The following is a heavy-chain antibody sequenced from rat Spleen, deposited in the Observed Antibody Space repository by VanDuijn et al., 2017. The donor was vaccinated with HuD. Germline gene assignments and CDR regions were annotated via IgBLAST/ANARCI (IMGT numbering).Heavy chain of an antibody. J-gene: IGHJ2*01. CDR3: ARRHYGYTDYFDY. V-gene: IGHV5-29*01. CDR2: ISYDDRST. D-gene: IGHD1-9*01. CDR1: GFTFSDYG. Sequence: EVQLVESDGGLVQPGRSLKLSCAASGFTFSDYGVAWVRQAPTKGLEWVATISYDDRSTYYRDSVKGRFTISRDNAKSTLSLQMDSLRSEDTATYYCARRHYGYTDYFDYWGQGVMVTVSS.